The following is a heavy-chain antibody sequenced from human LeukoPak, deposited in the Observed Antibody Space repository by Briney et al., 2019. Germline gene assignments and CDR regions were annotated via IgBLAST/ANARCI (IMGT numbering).Heavy chain of an antibody. CDR3: ARDVDYANPRHDY. Sequence: PGGSLRLSCAASGFTVSSYYMNWVRQAPGKGLEWVSVMYSGGSTYYADSVKGRFTISRDNSKNMLYLQMNSLRAEDTAVYYCARDVDYANPRHDYWGQGTLVTVSS. V-gene: IGHV3-66*01. CDR1: GFTVSSYY. CDR2: MYSGGST. J-gene: IGHJ4*02. D-gene: IGHD4/OR15-4a*01.